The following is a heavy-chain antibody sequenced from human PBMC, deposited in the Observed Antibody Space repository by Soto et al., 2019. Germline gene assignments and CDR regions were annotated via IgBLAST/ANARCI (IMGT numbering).Heavy chain of an antibody. J-gene: IGHJ4*02. CDR3: ARGEHVVVVTAALDY. Sequence: QVQLMQSGAEVKKPGASVKVSCKASGDTFTGYYIHWVRQAPGQGLEWMGTVNPSGGHTTYAQHFRGRVTMTRDTSTSTLYMKLTSLTSADTAVYYCARGEHVVVVTAALDYWGQGTLVTVSS. V-gene: IGHV1-46*01. CDR1: GDTFTGYY. D-gene: IGHD2-21*02. CDR2: VNPSGGHT.